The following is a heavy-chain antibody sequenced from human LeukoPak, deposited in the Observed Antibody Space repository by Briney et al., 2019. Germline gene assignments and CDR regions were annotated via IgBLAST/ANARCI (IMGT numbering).Heavy chain of an antibody. CDR3: ARDRAWELVLGGGIGRDNDAFDI. J-gene: IGHJ3*02. CDR2: IKQDGSEK. D-gene: IGHD1-26*01. V-gene: IGHV3-7*01. Sequence: GGSLRLSCAASGFTFSSYWMSWVRQAPGKGLEWVANIKQDGSEKYYVDSVKGRFTISRDNAKNSLYLQMNSLRAEDTAVYYCARDRAWELVLGGGIGRDNDAFDIWGQGTMVTVSS. CDR1: GFTFSSYW.